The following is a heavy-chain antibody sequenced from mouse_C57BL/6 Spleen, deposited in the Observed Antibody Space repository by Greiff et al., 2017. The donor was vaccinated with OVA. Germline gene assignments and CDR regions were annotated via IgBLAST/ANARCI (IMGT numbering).Heavy chain of an antibody. D-gene: IGHD2-12*01. CDR2: ISSGSSNI. CDR3: ARVATRVSMGY. V-gene: IGHV5-17*01. Sequence: EVKLVESGGGLVKPGGSLKLSCAASGFTFSDYGMHWVRQAPEKGLEWVAYISSGSSNIDYADTVKGRFTSSRDNAKNTLFLQMTSLRSEDTAMYYCARVATRVSMGYWGQGTSVTVSS. J-gene: IGHJ4*01. CDR1: GFTFSDYG.